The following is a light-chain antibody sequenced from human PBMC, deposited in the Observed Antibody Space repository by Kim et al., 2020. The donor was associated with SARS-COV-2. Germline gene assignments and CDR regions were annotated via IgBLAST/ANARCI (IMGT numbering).Light chain of an antibody. CDR3: NSRDSSGNVV. J-gene: IGLJ2*01. Sequence: VAMGKTVRITCQGDSLRSYYASWYQKKPGQAPVLVIYGKNNRPSGIPDRFSGSSSGNTASLTITGAQAEDEADYYCNSRDSSGNVVFGGGTQLTVL. CDR2: GKN. CDR1: SLRSYY. V-gene: IGLV3-19*01.